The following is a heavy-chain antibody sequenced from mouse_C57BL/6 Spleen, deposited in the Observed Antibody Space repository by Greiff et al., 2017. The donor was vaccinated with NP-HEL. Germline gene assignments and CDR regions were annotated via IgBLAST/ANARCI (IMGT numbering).Heavy chain of an antibody. Sequence: QVHVKQSGAELARPGASVKLSCKASGYTFTSYGISWVKQRTGQGLEWIGEIYPRSGNTYYNEKFKGKATLTADKSSSTAYMELRSLTSEDSAVYFCAPYYDYDEFAYWGQGTLVTVSA. D-gene: IGHD2-4*01. V-gene: IGHV1-81*01. J-gene: IGHJ3*01. CDR1: GYTFTSYG. CDR2: IYPRSGNT. CDR3: APYYDYDEFAY.